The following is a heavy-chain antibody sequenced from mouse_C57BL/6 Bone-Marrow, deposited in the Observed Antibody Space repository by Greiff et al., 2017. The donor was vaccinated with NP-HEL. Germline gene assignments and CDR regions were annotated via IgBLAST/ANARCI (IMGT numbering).Heavy chain of an antibody. Sequence: VQLQQSGVELARPGASVKMSCKASGYTFTSYTMHWVKQRPGQGLEWIGYINPSSGYTKYNQKFKDKATLTAVKSSSTAYMQLSSLTSEDSAVYYCARDYGYDAWFAYWGQGTLVTVSA. CDR1: GYTFTSYT. J-gene: IGHJ3*01. D-gene: IGHD2-2*01. CDR3: ARDYGYDAWFAY. V-gene: IGHV1-4*01. CDR2: INPSSGYT.